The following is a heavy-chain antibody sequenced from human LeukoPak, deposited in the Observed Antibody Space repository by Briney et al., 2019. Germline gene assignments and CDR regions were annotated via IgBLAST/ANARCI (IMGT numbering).Heavy chain of an antibody. CDR2: IKQDGSEK. D-gene: IGHD2/OR15-2a*01. CDR3: ARDRVLLSTSPLDY. J-gene: IGHJ4*02. CDR1: GFTFSSYW. Sequence: GGSLRLSCAASGFTFSSYWMSCVRQAPGKGLEWVANIKQDGSEKYYVDSVKGRFTISRDNAKNSLYLQMNSLRAEDTAVYYCARDRVLLSTSPLDYWGQGTLVTVSS. V-gene: IGHV3-7*01.